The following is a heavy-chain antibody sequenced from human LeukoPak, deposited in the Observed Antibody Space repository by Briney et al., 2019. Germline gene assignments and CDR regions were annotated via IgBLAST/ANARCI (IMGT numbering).Heavy chain of an antibody. CDR1: GFTFSNYN. D-gene: IGHD3-10*01. CDR2: ISYSSSYI. V-gene: IGHV3-21*01. J-gene: IGHJ3*02. Sequence: GGSLRLSCAASGFTFSNYNMNWVRQAPGKGLEWVSSISYSSSYIYYADSVKGRFTISRENAKNSLYLQLNSLRAGDTAVYYCAREGFGEFADIWGQGTMVTVSS. CDR3: AREGFGEFADI.